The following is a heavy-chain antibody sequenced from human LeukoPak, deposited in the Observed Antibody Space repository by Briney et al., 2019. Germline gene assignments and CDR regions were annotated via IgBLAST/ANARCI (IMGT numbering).Heavy chain of an antibody. CDR1: GYTFTGYY. V-gene: IGHV1-2*02. J-gene: IGHJ4*02. CDR2: INPNSGGT. D-gene: IGHD5-12*01. Sequence: GASVKVSCKASGYTFTGYYMHWVRQAPGQGLEWMGWINPNSGGTNYAQKFQGRVTMTRDTSISTAYMELSRLRSDDTAVYYCASLLVPRPNIVADPPDFDYWGQGTLVTVSS. CDR3: ASLLVPRPNIVADPPDFDY.